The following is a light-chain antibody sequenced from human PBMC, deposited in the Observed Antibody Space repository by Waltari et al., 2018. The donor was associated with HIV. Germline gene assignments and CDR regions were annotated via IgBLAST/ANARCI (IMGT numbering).Light chain of an antibody. Sequence: EIQLTQSPSSVSASVGYRVPITCRASQNILNWLAWYQQKPGRAPKLLIYAASDLQYGVPSRFSGSGSGTDFSLTISSLQPEDFATYYCQQANSFPRTFGQGTTVEI. CDR3: QQANSFPRT. CDR2: AAS. V-gene: IGKV1-12*01. CDR1: QNILNW. J-gene: IGKJ1*01.